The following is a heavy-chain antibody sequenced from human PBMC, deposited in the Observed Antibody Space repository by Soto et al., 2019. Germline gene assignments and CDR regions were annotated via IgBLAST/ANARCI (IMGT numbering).Heavy chain of an antibody. D-gene: IGHD2-21*01. V-gene: IGHV3-53*01. CDR3: ARVIPPRYGMDV. CDR1: GFTVSSNY. CDR2: IYSGGST. J-gene: IGHJ6*02. Sequence: GGSLRLSCAASGFTVSSNYMSWVRQAPGKGLEWVSVIYSGGSTYYADSVKGRFTISRDNSKNTLYLQMNSLRAEDTAVYYCARVIPPRYGMDVWCQGTTVTVSS.